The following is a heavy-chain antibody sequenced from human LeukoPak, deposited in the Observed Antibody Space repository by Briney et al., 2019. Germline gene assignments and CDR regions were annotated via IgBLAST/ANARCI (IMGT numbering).Heavy chain of an antibody. V-gene: IGHV1-18*01. CDR3: ARVFLGYDILTGYYMAHFDY. CDR1: GYTFTSYG. Sequence: ASVKVSCKTSGYTFTSYGISWVRQAPGQGLEWMGWISAYNGNTNYAQKLQGRVTMTTDTSTSTAYMELRSLRSDDTAVYYCARVFLGYDILTGYYMAHFDYWGQGTLVTVSS. D-gene: IGHD3-9*01. J-gene: IGHJ4*02. CDR2: ISAYNGNT.